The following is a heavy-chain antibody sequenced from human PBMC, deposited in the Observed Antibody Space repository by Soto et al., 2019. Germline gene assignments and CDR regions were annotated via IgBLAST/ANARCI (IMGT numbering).Heavy chain of an antibody. V-gene: IGHV3-9*01. CDR1: GFTFDDYA. Sequence: GGSLRLSCAASGFTFDDYAMHWVRQAPGKGLEWVSGISWNSGSIGYADSVKGRFTISRDNAKNSLYLQMNSLRAEDTALYYCAKDISSGWLVYYYYYGMDVWGQGTTVTVS. CDR2: ISWNSGSI. D-gene: IGHD6-19*01. CDR3: AKDISSGWLVYYYYYGMDV. J-gene: IGHJ6*02.